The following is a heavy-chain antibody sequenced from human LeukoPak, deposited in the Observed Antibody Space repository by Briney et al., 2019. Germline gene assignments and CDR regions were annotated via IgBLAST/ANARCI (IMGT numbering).Heavy chain of an antibody. CDR1: GGSISSYY. V-gene: IGHV4-59*01. CDR3: ARIEYYYDSSGYYPEYFQH. J-gene: IGHJ1*01. Sequence: SSETLSLTCTVSGGSISSYYWSWIRQPPGKGLEWIGYIYYSGSTNYNPTLKSRVTISVDTSKNQFSLKLSSVTAADTAVYYCARIEYYYDSSGYYPEYFQHWGQGTLVTVSS. D-gene: IGHD3-22*01. CDR2: IYYSGST.